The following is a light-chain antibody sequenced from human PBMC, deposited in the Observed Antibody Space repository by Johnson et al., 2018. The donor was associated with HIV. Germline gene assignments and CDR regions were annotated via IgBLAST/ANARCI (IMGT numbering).Light chain of an antibody. Sequence: QSVLTQPPSVSAAPGQKVTISCSGSSSNIGNNYISWYQQHPGTAPKLLIYENNKRPSGSPDRFSGSKSGTSATLGITGLQTGDEADYYFGTWDSSLSAYVFGTGTKVTVL. CDR2: ENN. CDR1: SSNIGNNY. J-gene: IGLJ1*01. CDR3: GTWDSSLSAYV. V-gene: IGLV1-51*02.